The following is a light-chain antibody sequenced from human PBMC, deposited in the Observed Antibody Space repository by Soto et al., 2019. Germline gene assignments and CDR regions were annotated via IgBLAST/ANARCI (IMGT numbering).Light chain of an antibody. CDR2: EDS. CDR1: TSDVGGYNF. V-gene: IGLV2-23*01. J-gene: IGLJ1*01. Sequence: QSVLTQPASVSGSPGQSIAISCTGTTSDVGGYNFVSWYQQHPGKAPKLMICEDSERPSGVSSRFSGSKSGNKASLTISGLQPEDEADYYCCSYAGGSTPCVFGTVTNVTVL. CDR3: CSYAGGSTPCV.